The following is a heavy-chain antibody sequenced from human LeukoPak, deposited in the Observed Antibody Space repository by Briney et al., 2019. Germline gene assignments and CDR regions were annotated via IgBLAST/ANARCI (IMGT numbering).Heavy chain of an antibody. J-gene: IGHJ4*02. D-gene: IGHD2-21*02. CDR1: GGSISSYY. V-gene: IGHV4-59*01. Sequence: SETLSLTCTVSGGSISSYYWSWIRQPPGKGLEWIGYIYYSGSTNYNPSLKSRVTISVDTSKNQFSLKLSSVTAADTAVYYCASNICGGDCYLDYWGQGTLVTVSS. CDR3: ASNICGGDCYLDY. CDR2: IYYSGST.